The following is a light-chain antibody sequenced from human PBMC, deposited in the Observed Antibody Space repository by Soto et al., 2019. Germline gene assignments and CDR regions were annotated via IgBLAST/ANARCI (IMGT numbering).Light chain of an antibody. CDR1: QSISTW. CDR3: QQYSTYWT. Sequence: DIQMTQSPSTLSASVGDRVTITCRASQSISTWLAWYQQKAGKAPKLLIYKASILESGVPSRFSGSGSGTEFTLTISSLQHDDFATNYCQQYSTYWTFGQGTKVEIK. J-gene: IGKJ1*01. V-gene: IGKV1-5*03. CDR2: KAS.